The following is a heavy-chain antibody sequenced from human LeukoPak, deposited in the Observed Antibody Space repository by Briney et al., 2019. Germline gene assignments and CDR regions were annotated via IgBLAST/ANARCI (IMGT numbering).Heavy chain of an antibody. CDR2: IIPIFGTA. J-gene: IGHJ6*02. Sequence: ASVKVSCKASGGTFSSYAINWVRQAPGQGLEWMGGIIPIFGTANYAQKFQGRVTITADESTSTAYMELSSLRSEDTAVYYCLQSQDYYYGMDVWGQGTTVTVSS. CDR3: LQSQDYYYGMDV. D-gene: IGHD4-11*01. V-gene: IGHV1-69*13. CDR1: GGTFSSYA.